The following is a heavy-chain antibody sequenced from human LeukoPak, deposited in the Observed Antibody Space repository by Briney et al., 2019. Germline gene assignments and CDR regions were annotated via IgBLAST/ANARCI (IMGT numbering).Heavy chain of an antibody. CDR2: INPNSGGT. CDR3: ARDRCSGGSCVIGNWFDP. Sequence: ASVKVSCKASGYTFTGYYMHWVRQAPGQGLEWMGWINPNSGGTNYAQKFQGRVTMTRDTSISTAYMELSRLRSDDTAVYYCARDRCSGGSCVIGNWFDPWGQGTLVTVSS. V-gene: IGHV1-2*02. D-gene: IGHD2-15*01. CDR1: GYTFTGYY. J-gene: IGHJ5*02.